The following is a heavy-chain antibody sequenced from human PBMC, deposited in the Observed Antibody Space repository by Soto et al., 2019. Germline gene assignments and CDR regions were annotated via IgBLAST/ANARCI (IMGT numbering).Heavy chain of an antibody. V-gene: IGHV1-18*04. CDR2: ISAYNGNT. Sequence: ASVKVSCKASGYTFTSYGISWVRQAPGQRLERVGWISAYNGNTNYVQKLQGRVTMTTDTSTSTAYMGLRSLRSDDTPAYYCAREVLIVDQHGGMVYWGRGTLVTVSS. D-gene: IGHD3-22*01. J-gene: IGHJ4*02. CDR1: GYTFTSYG. CDR3: AREVLIVDQHGGMVY.